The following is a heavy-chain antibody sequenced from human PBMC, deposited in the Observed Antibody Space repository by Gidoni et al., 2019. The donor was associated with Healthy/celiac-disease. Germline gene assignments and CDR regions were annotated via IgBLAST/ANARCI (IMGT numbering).Heavy chain of an antibody. CDR1: GCSISRYY. CDR2: IYYSGST. Sequence: QVQLQESGPGLVKPSETLSLTCTVSGCSISRYYWSWIRQPPGKGLEWIGYIYYSGSTNYNPSLKSRVTISVDTSKNQFSLKLSSVTAADTAVYYCGAYYYDSSGYDGGTFDYWGQGTLVTVSS. J-gene: IGHJ4*02. D-gene: IGHD3-22*01. CDR3: GAYYYDSSGYDGGTFDY. V-gene: IGHV4-59*01.